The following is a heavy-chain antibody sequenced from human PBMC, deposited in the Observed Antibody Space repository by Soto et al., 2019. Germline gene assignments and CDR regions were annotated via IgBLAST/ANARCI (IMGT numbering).Heavy chain of an antibody. V-gene: IGHV3-43*01. CDR3: AKGLYSSGWYYFDS. J-gene: IGHJ4*02. D-gene: IGHD6-19*01. CDR1: GFTFDDYT. Sequence: EVQLVESGGVVVQPGGSLRLSCAASGFTFDDYTMHWVRQAPGNALEWVSLTTWDGGSTYYADSVKGRFTISRDNSKNSLYLQMNSLRTEDTAVYYCAKGLYSSGWYYFDSWGQGTLVTVSS. CDR2: TTWDGGST.